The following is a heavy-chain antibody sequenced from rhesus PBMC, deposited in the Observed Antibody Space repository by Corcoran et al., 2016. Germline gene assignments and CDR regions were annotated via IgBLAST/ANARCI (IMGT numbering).Heavy chain of an antibody. CDR2: IYGGSGST. V-gene: IGHV4-127*01. Sequence: QVQLQESGPGLVKPSETLSLTCAVSGYSISSGYGWGWIRQPPGKGLEWIGQIYGGSGSTYYNPSLKSRVTVSKDTSKNQFSLKLSSVTAADTAVYYCAREGGSPNFDYWGQGVLVTVSS. CDR3: AREGGSPNFDY. D-gene: IGHD6-25*01. CDR1: GYSISSGYG. J-gene: IGHJ4*01.